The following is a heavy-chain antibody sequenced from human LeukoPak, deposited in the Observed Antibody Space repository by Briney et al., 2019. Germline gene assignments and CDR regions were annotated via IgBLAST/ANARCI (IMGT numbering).Heavy chain of an antibody. CDR3: AKGYGSAGNSFSLDY. J-gene: IGHJ4*02. V-gene: IGHV3-7*01. CDR2: IKKDGGGK. CDR1: GFTFSNYC. Sequence: GRTLSLSCAVSGFTFSNYCMSWVCKAPGKGLEWGSGIKKDGGGKSYEDSVKGGFTIARDNSKHPLSLQMHTVTAEDAAVYYCAKGYGSAGNSFSLDYWGQGTLVTVSS. D-gene: IGHD4-23*01.